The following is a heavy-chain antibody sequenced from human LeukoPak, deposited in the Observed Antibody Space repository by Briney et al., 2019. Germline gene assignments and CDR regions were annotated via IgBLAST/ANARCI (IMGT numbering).Heavy chain of an antibody. CDR2: ISSDESST. D-gene: IGHD1-26*01. CDR1: GFTFSIYW. CDR3: AREGGSFLRYFDS. Sequence: GGSLRLSCAASGFTFSIYWMHWVRQAPGEGLVWVSRISSDESSTNYADSVKGRFTISRDNTKNTLYLQMNSLRAEDTAVYFCAREGGSFLRYFDSWGQGTLVTVPS. V-gene: IGHV3-74*01. J-gene: IGHJ4*02.